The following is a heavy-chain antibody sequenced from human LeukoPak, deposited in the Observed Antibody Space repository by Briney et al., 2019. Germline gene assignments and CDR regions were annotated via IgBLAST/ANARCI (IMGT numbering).Heavy chain of an antibody. CDR2: IIPIFGTA. V-gene: IGHV1-69*13. CDR3: AREGERSSGGYFYY. Sequence: AVKVSCKASGGTFSSYAISWVRQAPGQGLEWMGGIIPIFGTANYAQKFQGRVTITADESTSTAYMELSSLRSEDTAVYYCAREGERSSGGYFYYWGQGTLVTVSS. CDR1: GGTFSSYA. D-gene: IGHD1-26*01. J-gene: IGHJ4*02.